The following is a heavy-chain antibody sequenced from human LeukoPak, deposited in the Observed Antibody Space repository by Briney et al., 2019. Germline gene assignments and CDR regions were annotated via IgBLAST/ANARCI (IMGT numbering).Heavy chain of an antibody. CDR2: LSSGGTT. J-gene: IGHJ3*01. D-gene: IGHD1-14*01. CDR1: GFTFSGHV. Sequence: PGGSLRLSCAASGFTFSGHVMSWVRQAPGKGLECVSVLSSGGTTYYADSVKGRFTISRDNSKNTLYLQMNNLRAEDTAVYYCARDPVPEFWGQGTMVTVSS. V-gene: IGHV3-53*01. CDR3: ARDPVPEF.